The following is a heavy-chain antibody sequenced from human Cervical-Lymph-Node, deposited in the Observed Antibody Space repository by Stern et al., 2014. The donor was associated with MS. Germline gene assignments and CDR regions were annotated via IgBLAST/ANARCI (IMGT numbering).Heavy chain of an antibody. Sequence: QVQLGQWGAGLLKPSETLSLTCAVYGGSFSGYYWSWIRQPPGKGLEWIGEINHSGSTNYNPSLKSRVTISVDTSKNQFTLKLSSVTAADTAVYYCARAMRYFDLWGRGTLVTVSS. CDR2: INHSGST. CDR1: GGSFSGYY. J-gene: IGHJ2*01. V-gene: IGHV4-34*01. CDR3: ARAMRYFDL.